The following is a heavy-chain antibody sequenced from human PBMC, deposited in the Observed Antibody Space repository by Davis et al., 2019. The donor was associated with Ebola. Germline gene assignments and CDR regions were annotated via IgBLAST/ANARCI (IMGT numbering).Heavy chain of an antibody. Sequence: GESLKISCAASGFTFSSYAMSWVRQAPGKGLEWVSYISSTGVTIYYADSVKGRFTISRDNAKNSLYLQMNSLRAEDTAVYYCARDTYDYCFDYWGQGTLVTVSS. J-gene: IGHJ4*02. CDR3: ARDTYDYCFDY. CDR1: GFTFSSYA. CDR2: ISSTGVTI. V-gene: IGHV3-48*04. D-gene: IGHD3-22*01.